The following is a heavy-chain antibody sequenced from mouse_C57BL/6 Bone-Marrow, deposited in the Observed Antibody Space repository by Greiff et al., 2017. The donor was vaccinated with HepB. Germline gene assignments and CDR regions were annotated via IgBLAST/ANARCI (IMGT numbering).Heavy chain of an antibody. J-gene: IGHJ3*01. D-gene: IGHD1-1*01. CDR3: ARDGSSSWFAY. CDR2: ISDGGSYT. Sequence: DVMLVESGGGLVKPGGSLKLSCAASGFTFSSYAMSWVRQTPEKRLAWVATISDGGSYTYYPDNVKGRFTISRDNAKNNLYLQMSQLKSEDTAMYYCARDGSSSWFAYWGQGTLVTVSA. V-gene: IGHV5-4*01. CDR1: GFTFSSYA.